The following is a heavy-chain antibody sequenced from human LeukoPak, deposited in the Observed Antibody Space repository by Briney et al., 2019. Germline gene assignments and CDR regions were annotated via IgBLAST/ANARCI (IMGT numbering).Heavy chain of an antibody. J-gene: IGHJ4*02. D-gene: IGHD1-1*01. CDR1: GGSISSYY. Sequence: PSETLSLTCTVSGGSISSYYWSWIRQSPGKGLEWIGYIYYSGSTNYNPSLKSRVTISVDTSKNQFSLKLSSVTAADTAVYYCFQLGSSSSQYFDYWGQGTLVTVSS. V-gene: IGHV4-59*12. CDR2: IYYSGST. CDR3: FQLGSSSSQYFDY.